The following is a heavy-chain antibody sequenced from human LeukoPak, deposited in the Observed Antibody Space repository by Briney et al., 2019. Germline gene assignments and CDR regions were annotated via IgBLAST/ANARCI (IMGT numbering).Heavy chain of an antibody. CDR2: ISSSGSTI. CDR1: GFTFSDYY. Sequence: GGSLRLSCAASGFTFSDYYMSWIRQAPGKGLEWVSYISSSGSTIYYADSVKGRFTISRDNAKNSLYLQMNSLRAEDTAVFYCAREPYSSSSYYFYMDVWGKGTTVTVSS. CDR3: AREPYSSSSYYFYMDV. V-gene: IGHV3-11*04. J-gene: IGHJ6*03. D-gene: IGHD6-6*01.